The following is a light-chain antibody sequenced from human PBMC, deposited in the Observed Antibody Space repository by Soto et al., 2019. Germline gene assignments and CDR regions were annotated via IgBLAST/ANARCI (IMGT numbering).Light chain of an antibody. CDR3: QQYGSSGT. V-gene: IGKV3-20*01. CDR2: GAS. J-gene: IGKJ5*01. CDR1: QSLTSDY. Sequence: EIVVTKSAGTLSLTKGERATLSCRASQSLTSDYLACYQQKPGQTPRLLIHGASSRATGIPDRFSGSGSGTDFTLTISRLEPEDFAVCYCQQYGSSGTFGQGTRLEI.